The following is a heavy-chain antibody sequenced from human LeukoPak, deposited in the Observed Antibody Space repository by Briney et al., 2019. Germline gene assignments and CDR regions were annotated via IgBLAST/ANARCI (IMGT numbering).Heavy chain of an antibody. Sequence: GGSLRLSCAASGFTFSDYYMSWIRQAPGKGLEWVSYISSSGSTIYYADSVKGRFTISRDNAKNSLYLQMNSLRAEDTAVYYCARHSSSWYVAFDIWGQGTMVTVSS. J-gene: IGHJ3*02. D-gene: IGHD6-13*01. CDR2: ISSSGSTI. V-gene: IGHV3-11*04. CDR1: GFTFSDYY. CDR3: ARHSSSWYVAFDI.